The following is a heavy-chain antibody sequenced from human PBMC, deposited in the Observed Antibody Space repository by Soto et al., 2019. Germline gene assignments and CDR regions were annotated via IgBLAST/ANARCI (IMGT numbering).Heavy chain of an antibody. J-gene: IGHJ4*02. CDR1: GASIRSNNR. Sequence: SETLSLTCAVSGASIRSNNRWNWVRQPPGKGLEWIGEIFHSGSTNYNPSLKTRLTISVDKSKNQFSLKLSSVTAADTAIYYCARVYSGSYSDSWGRGTLVTVSS. CDR2: IFHSGST. V-gene: IGHV4-4*02. D-gene: IGHD1-26*01. CDR3: ARVYSGSYSDS.